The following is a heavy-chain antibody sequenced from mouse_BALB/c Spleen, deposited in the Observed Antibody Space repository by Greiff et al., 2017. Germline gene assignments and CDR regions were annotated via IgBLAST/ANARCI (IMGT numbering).Heavy chain of an antibody. CDR3: ARGGYGSSYDAMDY. Sequence: DVKLQESGPGLVKPSQSLSLTCSVTGYSITSGYYWNWIRQFPGNKLEWMGYISYDGSNNYNPSLKNRISITRDTSKNQFFLKLNSVTTEDTATYYCARGGYGSSYDAMDYWGQGTSVTVSS. V-gene: IGHV3-6*02. CDR1: GYSITSGYY. D-gene: IGHD1-1*01. J-gene: IGHJ4*01. CDR2: ISYDGSN.